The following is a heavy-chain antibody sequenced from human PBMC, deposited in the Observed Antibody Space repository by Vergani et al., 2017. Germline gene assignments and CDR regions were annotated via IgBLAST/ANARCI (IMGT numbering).Heavy chain of an antibody. J-gene: IGHJ4*02. CDR3: ARLYGRDSSGSKYFDY. CDR2: IYPADSDT. D-gene: IGHD3-22*01. V-gene: IGHV5-51*03. Sequence: EVELVQSGPEMRKPGESLKISCKGSEYSFGNYWIGWVRQMPGKGLEWMGIIYPADSDTRYSPSFQGQVTISADKSISTAFLQWDSLTASDTALYYCARLYGRDSSGSKYFDYWGQGTLVTVSS. CDR1: EYSFGNYW.